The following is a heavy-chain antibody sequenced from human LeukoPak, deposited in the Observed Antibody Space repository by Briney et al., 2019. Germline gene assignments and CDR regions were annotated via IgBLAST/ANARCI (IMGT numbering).Heavy chain of an antibody. CDR1: GFTFSSYW. Sequence: GGSLRLSCAASGFTFSSYWMSWVRQAPGKGLEWVANIKQDGSEKYYVDSVKGRFTISRDNAKNSLYLQMNSLRAEDTAVYYCARVFKSSPNQSIRYFDWLPKGGDAFDIWGQGTMVTVSS. D-gene: IGHD3-9*01. CDR2: IKQDGSEK. J-gene: IGHJ3*02. CDR3: ARVFKSSPNQSIRYFDWLPKGGDAFDI. V-gene: IGHV3-7*01.